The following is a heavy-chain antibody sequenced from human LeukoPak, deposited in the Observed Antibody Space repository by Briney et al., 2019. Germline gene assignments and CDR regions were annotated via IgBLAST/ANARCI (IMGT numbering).Heavy chain of an antibody. V-gene: IGHV3-23*01. D-gene: IGHD3-10*01. CDR3: AKGRIYADGLWDFDY. CDR2: ILTSGGT. J-gene: IGHJ4*02. Sequence: GGSLRLSCTASGFTFSTYTMSWVRQAPGEGLKWVSGILTSGGTYYADSVKGRFTISRDSSKNTLYLQMNSLRADDTAVYYCAKGRIYADGLWDFDYWGQGTLVTVSS. CDR1: GFTFSTYT.